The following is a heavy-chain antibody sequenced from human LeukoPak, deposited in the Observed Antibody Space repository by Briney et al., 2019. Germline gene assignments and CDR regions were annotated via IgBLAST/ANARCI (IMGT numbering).Heavy chain of an antibody. CDR3: ARRYSYGHDAFDI. V-gene: IGHV5-51*01. J-gene: IGHJ3*02. CDR1: GYSFTSYW. D-gene: IGHD5-18*01. Sequence: GESLKISCKGSGYSFTSYWIGWVRQMPGKGLEWVGIIYPGESDTRYSPSFQGQVTISADKSIRTAYLQWSSLKASDTAMYYCARRYSYGHDAFDIWGQGTMVTVSS. CDR2: IYPGESDT.